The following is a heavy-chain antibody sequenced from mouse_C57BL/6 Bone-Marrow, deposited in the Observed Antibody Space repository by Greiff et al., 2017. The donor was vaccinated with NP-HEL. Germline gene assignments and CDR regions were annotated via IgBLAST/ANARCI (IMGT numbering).Heavy chain of an antibody. CDR1: GYTFTSYW. J-gene: IGHJ2*01. V-gene: IGHV1-5*01. CDR2: IYPGPSDT. Sequence: EVQLQQSGTVLARPGASVKMSCKTSGYTFTSYWMHWVKQRPGQGLEWIGAIYPGPSDTSYNQKFPGKAKLTAVTSASTAYMELSSRTNEDSAVYYCTSSYSYSNYVGFDYWGQGTTLTVSS. D-gene: IGHD2-5*01. CDR3: TSSYSYSNYVGFDY.